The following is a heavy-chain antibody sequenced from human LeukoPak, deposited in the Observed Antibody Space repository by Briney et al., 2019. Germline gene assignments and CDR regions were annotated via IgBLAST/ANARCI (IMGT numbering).Heavy chain of an antibody. CDR3: AREEGLWSYLEY. J-gene: IGHJ4*02. Sequence: SETLSLTCTVSGGSISSYYWTWIRQPAGKGLEWIGRIYTSGSTNYNPSLKSRVTMSVDTSKNQFSLKLSSVTAVDTAVYYCAREEGLWSYLEYWGQGTLVTVSS. CDR2: IYTSGST. D-gene: IGHD5-18*01. CDR1: GGSISSYY. V-gene: IGHV4-4*07.